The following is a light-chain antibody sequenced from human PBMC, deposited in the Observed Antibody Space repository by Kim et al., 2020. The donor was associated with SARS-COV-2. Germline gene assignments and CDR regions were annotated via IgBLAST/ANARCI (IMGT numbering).Light chain of an antibody. CDR3: SSYTSSSTYNYV. CDR2: DVS. Sequence: SITISCTGTSSDVGGYNYVSWYQQHPGKAPKLMIYDVSNRPSGVSNRFSGSKSGNTASLTISGLQAEDEADYYCSSYTSSSTYNYVFGTGTKVTVL. CDR1: SSDVGGYNY. J-gene: IGLJ1*01. V-gene: IGLV2-14*03.